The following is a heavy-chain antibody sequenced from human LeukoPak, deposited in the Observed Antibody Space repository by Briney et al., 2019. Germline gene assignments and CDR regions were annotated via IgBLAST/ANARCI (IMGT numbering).Heavy chain of an antibody. V-gene: IGHV1-8*01. Sequence: GASVKVSCKASGYTFISYDINWVRQVTGQGLEWMGWMTPNSGNTGYAQKFQGRVTITRNTSISTAFMELSSLRSEDTAVYYCARRAVGNSYYYSMDVWGKGTTVTISS. D-gene: IGHD6-19*01. CDR3: ARRAVGNSYYYSMDV. CDR1: GYTFISYD. CDR2: MTPNSGNT. J-gene: IGHJ6*03.